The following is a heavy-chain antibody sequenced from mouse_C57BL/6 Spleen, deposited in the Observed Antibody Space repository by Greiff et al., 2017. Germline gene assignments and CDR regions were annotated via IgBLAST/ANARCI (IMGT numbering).Heavy chain of an antibody. J-gene: IGHJ1*03. V-gene: IGHV14-4*01. Sequence: EVQLQQSGAELVRPGASVKLSCTASGFNFTDDYMHWVKQRPEQGLEWIGRIDPENGDTDYASKFQGKATITADTSSNTAYLQHRSLRSEDTAVYYCSSITTVVANWCFDVWGTGTTVTVSS. D-gene: IGHD1-1*02. CDR1: GFNFTDDY. CDR3: SSITTVVANWCFDV. CDR2: IDPENGDT.